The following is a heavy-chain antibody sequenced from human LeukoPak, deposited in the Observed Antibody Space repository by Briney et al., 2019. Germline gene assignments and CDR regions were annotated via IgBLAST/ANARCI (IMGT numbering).Heavy chain of an antibody. CDR1: AFTVSNAW. J-gene: IGHJ5*02. V-gene: IGHV3-15*01. CDR3: STYRPPA. CDR2: AKSKADGGTT. D-gene: IGHD1-26*01. Sequence: GSLRLSCAASAFTVSNAWMSWLPPAPGKGLEGVGRAKSKADGGTTDYAAPVKGRFIISRDDSKNTLYLQMNSLTTEDTAVYYCSTYRPPAWGQGTLVTVSS.